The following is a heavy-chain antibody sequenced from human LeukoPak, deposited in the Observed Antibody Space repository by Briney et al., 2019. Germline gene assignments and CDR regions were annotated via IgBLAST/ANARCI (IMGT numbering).Heavy chain of an antibody. CDR3: TRGDLYYDFWSGYYRPYYFDY. Sequence: GRSLRLSCTASEFTFGDYAMSWVRQAPGKGLEWVGFIRSKAYGGTTEYAASVKGRFTISRDDSKSIAYLQMNSLKTEDTAVYYCTRGDLYYDFWSGYYRPYYFDYWGQGTLVTVSS. CDR2: IRSKAYGGTT. V-gene: IGHV3-49*04. J-gene: IGHJ4*02. D-gene: IGHD3-3*01. CDR1: EFTFGDYA.